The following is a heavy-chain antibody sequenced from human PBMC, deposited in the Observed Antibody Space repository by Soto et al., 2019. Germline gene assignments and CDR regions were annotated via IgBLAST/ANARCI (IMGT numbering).Heavy chain of an antibody. V-gene: IGHV3-23*01. D-gene: IGHD2-2*01. CDR3: AKGEYQLLLRSQDYYYYGMDV. CDR2: ISGSGGST. Sequence: PGGSLRLSCAASGFTFSSYAMSWVRQAPGKGLEWVSAISGSGGSTYYADSVKGRFTISRDNSKNTLYLQMNSLRAEDTAVYYCAKGEYQLLLRSQDYYYYGMDVWGQGTTVTVSS. J-gene: IGHJ6*02. CDR1: GFTFSSYA.